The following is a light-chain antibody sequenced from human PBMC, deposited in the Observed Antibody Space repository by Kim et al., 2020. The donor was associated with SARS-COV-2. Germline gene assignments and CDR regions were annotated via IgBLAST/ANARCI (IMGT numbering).Light chain of an antibody. Sequence: LSPGERATLSCRASQSVSSYLAWYQQKPGQAPRLLIHGASSRATGIPDRFSGSGSGTDFTLTISRLEPEDFAVYYCQQYGFSPNTFGQGTKLEI. CDR1: QSVSSY. V-gene: IGKV3-20*01. CDR2: GAS. CDR3: QQYGFSPNT. J-gene: IGKJ2*01.